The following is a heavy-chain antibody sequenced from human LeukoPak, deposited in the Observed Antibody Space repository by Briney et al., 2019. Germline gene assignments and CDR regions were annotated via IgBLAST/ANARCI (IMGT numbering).Heavy chain of an antibody. CDR2: IKGDGTTA. J-gene: IGHJ3*02. D-gene: IGHD5-18*01. Sequence: PGGSLRLSCAASGFTFSHYWMHWVRQAPGKGLVWVSRIKGDGTTATYADSVEGRFSISRDNTNDTVFLQMKSLSAEDTAVYYCTREGRKAMITVGAFDIWGQGTVVTVSS. CDR1: GFTFSHYW. CDR3: TREGRKAMITVGAFDI. V-gene: IGHV3-74*03.